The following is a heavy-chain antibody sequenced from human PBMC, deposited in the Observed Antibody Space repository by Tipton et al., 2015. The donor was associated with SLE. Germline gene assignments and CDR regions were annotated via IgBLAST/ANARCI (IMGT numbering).Heavy chain of an antibody. CDR2: ISFDGSDT. V-gene: IGHV3-30*04. CDR3: ARLVFGSSSRFFQH. CDR1: GFSFSDYA. D-gene: IGHD6-6*01. J-gene: IGHJ1*01. Sequence: SLRLSCAASGFSFSDYAMFWVRQAPGKGLEWVADISFDGSDTYYADSVKGRFTISRDNSKNTLYLQMNSLRAEDTAVYYCARLVFGSSSRFFQHWGQGTLVTVSS.